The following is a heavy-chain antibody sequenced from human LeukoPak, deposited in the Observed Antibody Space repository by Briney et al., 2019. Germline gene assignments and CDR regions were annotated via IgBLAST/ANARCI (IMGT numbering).Heavy chain of an antibody. J-gene: IGHJ4*02. CDR1: GFTFSSYE. CDR3: ARVRVGATYYC. Sequence: PGGSLRLSCAASGFTFSSYEMNWVRQAPGKGLEWVSYISSSGSTIYYADSVKGRFTISRDNAKNSLYLQMNSLRAEDTAVYYCARVRVGATYYCWGQGTLVTVSS. D-gene: IGHD1-26*01. CDR2: ISSSGSTI. V-gene: IGHV3-48*03.